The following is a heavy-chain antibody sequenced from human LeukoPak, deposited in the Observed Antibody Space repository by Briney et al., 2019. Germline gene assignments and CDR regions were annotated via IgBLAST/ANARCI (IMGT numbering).Heavy chain of an antibody. V-gene: IGHV1-46*03. D-gene: IGHD2-15*01. J-gene: IGHJ5*02. CDR1: GYTFTSYY. CDR2: INPSGGST. CDR3: ARDFDRYCSGGSCYSSNWFDP. Sequence: ASVKVSCKASGYTFTSYYMHWVRQAPGQGLEWMGIINPSGGSTSYAQKFQGRVTMTRETSTSTVYMELSSLRSEDTAVYYCARDFDRYCSGGSCYSSNWFDPWGQGTLVTVSS.